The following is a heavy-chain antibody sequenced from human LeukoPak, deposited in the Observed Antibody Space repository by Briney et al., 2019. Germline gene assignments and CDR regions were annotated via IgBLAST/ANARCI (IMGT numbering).Heavy chain of an antibody. Sequence: GGSLRLSCAASGFTFSTFWMSWVRQAPGKGLEWVANINQDGSEKYYVGSMKGRFTVSRDNAKNSLYLQMDSLRAEDTAVYYCARGGTFVSDYWGQGTLITVSS. CDR3: ARGGTFVSDY. V-gene: IGHV3-7*01. CDR1: GFTFSTFW. D-gene: IGHD1-1*01. CDR2: INQDGSEK. J-gene: IGHJ4*02.